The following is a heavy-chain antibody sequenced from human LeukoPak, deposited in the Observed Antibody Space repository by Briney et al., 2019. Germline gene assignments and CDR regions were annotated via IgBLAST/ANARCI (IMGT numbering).Heavy chain of an antibody. CDR1: GFTFTSYS. Sequence: AGSLRLSCAASGFTFTSYSMNWVRQAPGKGLEWVSSISSTGSCIYYADSVKGRFTISRDNAKNSLYLQMNSLRAEDTAVYYCARDYYGDYYFDYWGQGTLVTVSS. V-gene: IGHV3-21*01. CDR2: ISSTGSCI. D-gene: IGHD4-17*01. CDR3: ARDYYGDYYFDY. J-gene: IGHJ4*02.